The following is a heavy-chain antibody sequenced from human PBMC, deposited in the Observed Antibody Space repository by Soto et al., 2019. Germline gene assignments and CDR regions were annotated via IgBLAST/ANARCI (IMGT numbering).Heavy chain of an antibody. Sequence: SETLSLTCTVSGGSISSYYWSWIRQPPGKGLEWIGYIYYSGSTNYNPSLKSRVTISVDTSKNQFSLKLSSVTAADTAVYYCARDSLTHDYGEYIPGDVWGQGTTVTVSS. J-gene: IGHJ6*02. CDR3: ARDSLTHDYGEYIPGDV. V-gene: IGHV4-59*01. CDR1: GGSISSYY. CDR2: IYYSGST. D-gene: IGHD4-17*01.